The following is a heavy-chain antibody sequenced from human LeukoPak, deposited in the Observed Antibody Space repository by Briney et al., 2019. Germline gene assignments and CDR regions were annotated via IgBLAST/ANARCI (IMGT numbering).Heavy chain of an antibody. CDR2: ISRNGRNT. V-gene: IGHV3-64*01. Sequence: GGSLRLSCAASGFTFSSFSMHWVRQAPGRGLEFVSAISRNGRNTYYANPVKGRFTISRDDSKNTLYLQMGSLRAEDMAVYHCARVGLDTGLDYWGQGTLVTVSS. J-gene: IGHJ4*02. CDR1: GFTFSSFS. D-gene: IGHD2-8*02. CDR3: ARVGLDTGLDY.